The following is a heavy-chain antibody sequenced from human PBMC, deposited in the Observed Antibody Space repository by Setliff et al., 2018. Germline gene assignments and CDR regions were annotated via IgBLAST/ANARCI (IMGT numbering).Heavy chain of an antibody. J-gene: IGHJ4*02. CDR1: GDSINSYPYY. CDR3: ARTGTYRYFDY. D-gene: IGHD1-1*01. CDR2: IDRFGNT. V-gene: IGHV4-39*01. Sequence: KTSKTLSLTCTVSGDSINSYPYYWGWIRQPPGKGLEWIGRIDRFGNTYSNSSLKSRLTISADTSKNQFFLKLTSVTAADTAIYYCARTGTYRYFDYWGQGTLVTVSS.